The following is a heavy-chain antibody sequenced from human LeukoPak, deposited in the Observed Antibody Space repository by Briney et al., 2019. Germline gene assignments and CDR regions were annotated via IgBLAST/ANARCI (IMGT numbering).Heavy chain of an antibody. Sequence: TPSQTLSLTCTVSGGSISSGSYYWSWIRQPAGKGLEWIGRIYTSGSTNYNPSLKSRVTISVDTSKNQFSLKLSSVTAADTAVYYCAREWGCSSTSCYSPVGLPLGRQDWFDPWGQGTLVTVSS. J-gene: IGHJ5*02. D-gene: IGHD2-2*01. V-gene: IGHV4-61*02. CDR2: IYTSGST. CDR1: GGSISSGSYY. CDR3: AREWGCSSTSCYSPVGLPLGRQDWFDP.